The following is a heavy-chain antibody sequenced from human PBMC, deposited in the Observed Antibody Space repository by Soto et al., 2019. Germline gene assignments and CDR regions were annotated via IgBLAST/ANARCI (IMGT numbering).Heavy chain of an antibody. V-gene: IGHV4-30-4*01. Sequence: QVQLQESGPGLVKHSQTLSLTCTVSGGSISSGDYYWSWIRQPPGKGLEWIGYIYYSGSTYYNPSLKSRVTISVDTSKNQFSLKLSAVTAADSAVYYCARARGARYFDYWGQGTLVTVSS. CDR3: ARARGARYFDY. J-gene: IGHJ4*02. D-gene: IGHD2-15*01. CDR1: GGSISSGDYY. CDR2: IYYSGST.